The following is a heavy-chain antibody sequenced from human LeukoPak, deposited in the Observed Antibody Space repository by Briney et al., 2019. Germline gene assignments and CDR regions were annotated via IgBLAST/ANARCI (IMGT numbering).Heavy chain of an antibody. D-gene: IGHD6-6*01. V-gene: IGHV4-34*01. CDR1: RFTFSSYR. CDR3: ARGSIAARRYYYYYYYMDV. Sequence: GSLRLSCAASRFTFSSYRMSWVRQAPGKGLEWIGEINHSGSTNYNPSLKSRVTISVDTSKNQFSLKLSSVTAADTAVYYCARGSIAARRYYYYYYYMDVWGKGTTVTVSS. CDR2: INHSGST. J-gene: IGHJ6*03.